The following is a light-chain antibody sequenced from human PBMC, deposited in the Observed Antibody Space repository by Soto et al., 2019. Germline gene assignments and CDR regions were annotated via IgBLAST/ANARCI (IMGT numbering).Light chain of an antibody. J-gene: IGLJ1*01. Sequence: QSVLTQPPSASGSLGQSVTISCTGSSSDVGAFDSVSWYQQHPHKAPQIIIYEVSKRPSGVPDRFSGSKSGNTASLTVSGLQADDEADYFCSLYAGRNNYVFGTGTKLTVL. CDR2: EVS. CDR1: SSDVGAFDS. V-gene: IGLV2-8*01. CDR3: SLYAGRNNYV.